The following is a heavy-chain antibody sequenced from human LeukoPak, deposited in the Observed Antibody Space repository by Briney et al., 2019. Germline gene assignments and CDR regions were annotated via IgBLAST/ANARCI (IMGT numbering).Heavy chain of an antibody. Sequence: SQTLSLTCTVSAGSISSYYWSWIRQPPGKGLEWIGYIYYSGSTNYNPSLKSRVTISVDTSKNQFSLKLSSVTAADTAVYYCVGGEWIQIDYWGQGTLVTVSS. CDR2: IYYSGST. CDR1: AGSISSYY. V-gene: IGHV4-59*01. CDR3: VGGEWIQIDY. J-gene: IGHJ4*02. D-gene: IGHD3-16*01.